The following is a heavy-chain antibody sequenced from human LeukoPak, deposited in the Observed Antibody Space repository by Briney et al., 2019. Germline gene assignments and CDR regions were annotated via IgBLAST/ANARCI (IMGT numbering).Heavy chain of an antibody. CDR1: GYTFTSYD. D-gene: IGHD3-3*01. CDR2: MNPNSGNT. V-gene: IGHV1-8*01. Sequence: ASVKVSCKASGYTFTSYDINWVRQATGQGLEWMGWMNPNSGNTGYAQKFQGRVTMTRNTSISPAYMELSSLRSEDTAVYYCARASTPHKLRSLEWLPYYYYYYYMDVWGKGTTVTVSS. CDR3: ARASTPHKLRSLEWLPYYYYYYYMDV. J-gene: IGHJ6*03.